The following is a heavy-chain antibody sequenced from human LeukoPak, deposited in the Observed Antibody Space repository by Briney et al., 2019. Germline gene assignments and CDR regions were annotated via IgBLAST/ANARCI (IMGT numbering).Heavy chain of an antibody. CDR1: GGSISSGDYY. D-gene: IGHD5-12*01. CDR3: ARAPSGFAYSFDY. Sequence: SETLSLTCTVSGGSISSGDYYWSWIRQPPGRGLEWIGYIYYSGSTYYNPSLKSRVTISVDTSKNQFSLKLSSVTAADTAVYYCARAPSGFAYSFDYWGQGTLVTVS. CDR2: IYYSGST. V-gene: IGHV4-30-4*08. J-gene: IGHJ4*02.